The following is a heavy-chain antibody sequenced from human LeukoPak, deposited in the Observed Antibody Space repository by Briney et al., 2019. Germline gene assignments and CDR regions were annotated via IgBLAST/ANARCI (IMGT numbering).Heavy chain of an antibody. CDR3: AIQRAFDI. V-gene: IGHV3-66*04. Sequence: GGSLRLSCVASGLTVSSNYMSWVRQAPGKGLQWVSVIYSDGSTYYADSGKGRFTISRDNAKSTLYLQMNSRRAEDTAVYYCAIQRAFDIWGQGTMVTVSS. CDR1: GLTVSSNY. J-gene: IGHJ3*02. CDR2: IYSDGST.